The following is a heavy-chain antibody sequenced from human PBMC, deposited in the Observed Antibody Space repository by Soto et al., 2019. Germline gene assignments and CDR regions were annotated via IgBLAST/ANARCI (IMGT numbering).Heavy chain of an antibody. D-gene: IGHD5-12*01. V-gene: IGHV1-69*13. CDR2: IIPIFGTV. Sequence: SVKVSCKASGGTFSNYPISWVRQAPGQGLEWMGGIIPIFGTVNYAQKFQGRVTITADESTSTAYMELSSLRSEDAAVYYCARGNHRWLQLWYFDLWGRGTLVTVSS. CDR3: ARGNHRWLQLWYFDL. J-gene: IGHJ2*01. CDR1: GGTFSNYP.